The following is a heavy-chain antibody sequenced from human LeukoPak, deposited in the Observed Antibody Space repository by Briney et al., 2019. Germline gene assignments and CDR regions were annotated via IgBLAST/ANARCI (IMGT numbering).Heavy chain of an antibody. CDR2: IIPILGIA. Sequence: SVKVSCKAAGGTFSSYAISWVRQAPGQGLEWVGRIIPILGIANYAQKFQGRVTINADKSTSTAYMELSSPRSEDTAVYYCARDDNYYDFWSGYYLDYWGQGTLVTVSS. J-gene: IGHJ4*02. CDR3: ARDDNYYDFWSGYYLDY. V-gene: IGHV1-69*04. CDR1: GGTFSSYA. D-gene: IGHD3-3*01.